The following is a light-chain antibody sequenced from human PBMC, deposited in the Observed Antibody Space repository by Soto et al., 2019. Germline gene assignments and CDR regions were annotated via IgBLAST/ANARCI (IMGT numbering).Light chain of an antibody. J-gene: IGLJ1*01. Sequence: QSALTQPASVSGSPGQSITISCTGTSSDVGGYNYVSWYQQHPGKVPKLMIYHAIIRPLGVSNRFSGSKSGNTASLTISGLRAEDEADYYCSSYTSTSTLVFGTGTKLTVL. CDR3: SSYTSTSTLV. CDR2: HAI. V-gene: IGLV2-14*01. CDR1: SSDVGGYNY.